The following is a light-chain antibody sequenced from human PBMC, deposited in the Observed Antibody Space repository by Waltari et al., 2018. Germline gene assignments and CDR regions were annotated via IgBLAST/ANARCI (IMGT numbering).Light chain of an antibody. CDR2: DVT. V-gene: IGLV2-11*01. Sequence: SALTQPRSVSGSPGQSVTISCTGTTRHVGGYNYVSWYQHPPGKAPKLMIFDVTQRPSGVPDRFSGSKSANTASLTISGLQAEDEADYYCCSFAGTYTWVFGGGTKVTVL. CDR3: CSFAGTYTWV. CDR1: TRHVGGYNY. J-gene: IGLJ3*02.